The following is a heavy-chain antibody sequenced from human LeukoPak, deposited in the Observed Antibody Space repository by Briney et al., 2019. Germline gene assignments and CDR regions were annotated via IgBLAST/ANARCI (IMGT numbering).Heavy chain of an antibody. V-gene: IGHV3-23*01. J-gene: IGHJ4*02. CDR2: SSGSGGST. Sequence: GGSLRLSCAASGFTFSSYAMSWVRQAPGKGLEWVSASSGSGGSTYYADSVKGRFTISRDNSKNTLYLQMNSLRAEDTAVYYCAKARYYYDSSFDYWGQGTLVTVSS. CDR3: AKARYYYDSSFDY. CDR1: GFTFSSYA. D-gene: IGHD3-22*01.